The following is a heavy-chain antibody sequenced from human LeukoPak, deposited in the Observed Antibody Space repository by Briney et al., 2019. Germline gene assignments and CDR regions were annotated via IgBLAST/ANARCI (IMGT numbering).Heavy chain of an antibody. CDR2: IKQDGSEK. CDR1: GLTFSSYW. J-gene: IGHJ4*02. Sequence: GGSLRLSCAASGLTFSSYWMSWVRQAPGKGLEWVANIKQDGSEKYYVDSVKGRFTTSRDNAKNSLYLQMNSLRAEDTAVYYCARIRSEMGEDDYWGQGTLVTVSS. V-gene: IGHV3-7*01. CDR3: ARIRSEMGEDDY. D-gene: IGHD3-16*01.